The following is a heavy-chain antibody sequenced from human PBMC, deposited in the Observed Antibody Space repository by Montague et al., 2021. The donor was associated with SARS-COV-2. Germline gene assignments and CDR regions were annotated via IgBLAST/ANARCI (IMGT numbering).Heavy chain of an antibody. CDR2: IFGSGAGT. Sequence: SLRLSCAASGFAFNNFAMTWVRQAPGKGLEWVSSIFGSGAGTYYADSVKGRFTISRDNSKNTLYLQMNSLRAEDTAKYYCAKQPGAEAVVYRYFDLWGRGTVVSVSS. D-gene: IGHD6-19*01. CDR1: GFAFNNFA. J-gene: IGHJ2*01. V-gene: IGHV3-23*01. CDR3: AKQPGAEAVVYRYFDL.